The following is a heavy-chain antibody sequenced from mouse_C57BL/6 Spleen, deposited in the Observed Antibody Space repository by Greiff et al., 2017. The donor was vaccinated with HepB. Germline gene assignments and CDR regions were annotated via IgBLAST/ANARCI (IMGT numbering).Heavy chain of an antibody. V-gene: IGHV1-64*01. D-gene: IGHD1-1*01. J-gene: IGHJ3*01. CDR2: IHPNSGST. CDR3: AISSLRGAWFAY. CDR1: GYTFTSYW. Sequence: QVQLQQPGAELVKPGASVKLSCKASGYTFTSYWMHWVKQRPGQGLEWIGMIHPNSGSTNYNEKFKSKATLTVDKSSSTAYMQLSSLTSEDSAVYYCAISSLRGAWFAYWGQGTLVTVSA.